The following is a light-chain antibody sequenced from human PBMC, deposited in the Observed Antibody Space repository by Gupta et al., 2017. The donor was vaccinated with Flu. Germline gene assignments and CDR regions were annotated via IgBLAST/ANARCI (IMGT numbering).Light chain of an antibody. Sequence: GDSVTITCRASQSITSWLAWYQQKPGKAPKLLIYKASTLGGGVPLRFSGSGSGTEFTLTVSSLQPDDFATYYCQQYSSYWTFGQGTKVE. V-gene: IGKV1-5*03. CDR1: QSITSW. CDR3: QQYSSYWT. CDR2: KAS. J-gene: IGKJ1*01.